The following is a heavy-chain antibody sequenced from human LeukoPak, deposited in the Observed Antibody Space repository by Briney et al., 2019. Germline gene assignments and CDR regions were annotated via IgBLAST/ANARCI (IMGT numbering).Heavy chain of an antibody. J-gene: IGHJ4*02. Sequence: PSETLSLTCAVFGGSFSGYYWTWLRQPPGKGLEWIGRIYTSGSTNYNPSLKSRVTMSVDTSKNQFSLKLSSVTAADTAVYYCARDQNGWFDYWGQGTLVTVSS. V-gene: IGHV4-4*07. CDR3: ARDQNGWFDY. CDR2: IYTSGST. CDR1: GGSFSGYY. D-gene: IGHD2-8*01.